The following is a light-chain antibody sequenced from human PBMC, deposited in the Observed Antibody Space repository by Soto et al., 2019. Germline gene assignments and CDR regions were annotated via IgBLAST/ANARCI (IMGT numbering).Light chain of an antibody. J-gene: IGKJ1*01. CDR2: GAS. V-gene: IGKV3-20*01. CDR1: QSAYSSY. Sequence: EIVLTQSPATLSLSPGERATLSCRASQSAYSSYLSWYQQKPGQAPRLLMSGASRRATGVPDRFSGSGSGTDFTLTISRLEPEDFAVYYCQHYGHALWAFGQGTKVDIK. CDR3: QHYGHALWA.